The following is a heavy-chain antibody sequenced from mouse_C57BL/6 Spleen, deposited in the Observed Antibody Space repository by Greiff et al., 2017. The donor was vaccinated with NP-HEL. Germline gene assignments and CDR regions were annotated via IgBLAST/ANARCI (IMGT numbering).Heavy chain of an antibody. CDR3: ARFPYYYGSSYDYYAMDY. D-gene: IGHD1-1*01. V-gene: IGHV7-3*01. CDR2: IRNKANGYTT. CDR1: GFTFTDYY. Sequence: EVKLMESGGGLVQPGGSLSLSCAASGFTFTDYYMSWVRQPPGKALEWLGFIRNKANGYTTEYSASVKGRLTISRDNSQSILYLQMNALRAEDSATYYGARFPYYYGSSYDYYAMDYWGQGTSVTVSS. J-gene: IGHJ4*01.